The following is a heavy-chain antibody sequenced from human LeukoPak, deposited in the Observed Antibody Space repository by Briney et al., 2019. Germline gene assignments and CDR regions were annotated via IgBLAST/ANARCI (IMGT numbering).Heavy chain of an antibody. J-gene: IGHJ4*02. CDR2: ISAYNGNT. Sequence: ASVKVSCKTSGYTFTSYGISWVRQAPGQGLEWMGWISAYNGNTNYAQKLQGRVTMTTDTSTSTAYTELRSLRSDDTAVYYCARSPGSIAVAGTGDYWGQGTLVTVSS. D-gene: IGHD6-19*01. CDR3: ARSPGSIAVAGTGDY. V-gene: IGHV1-18*01. CDR1: GYTFTSYG.